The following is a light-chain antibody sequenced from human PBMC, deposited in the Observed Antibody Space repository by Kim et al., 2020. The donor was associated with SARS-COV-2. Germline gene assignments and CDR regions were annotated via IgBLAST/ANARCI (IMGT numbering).Light chain of an antibody. CDR3: QKYDSAPWT. J-gene: IGKJ1*01. CDR1: QDISRS. CDR2: AAS. Sequence: ASVGDRVTITCRASQDISRSLAWFQQRPGKVPTLLIYAASTLQSGVPSRFSGSGSGTEFALTISSLQPEDVATYYCQKYDSAPWTFGPGTKVDIK. V-gene: IGKV1-27*01.